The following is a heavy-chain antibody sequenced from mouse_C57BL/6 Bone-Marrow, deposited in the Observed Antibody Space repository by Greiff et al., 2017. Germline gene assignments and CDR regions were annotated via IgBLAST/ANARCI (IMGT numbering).Heavy chain of an antibody. CDR1: GYTFTSYW. CDR3: TRIHYYFFMDD. D-gene: IGHD1-1*01. J-gene: IGHJ4*01. Sequence: VQLQQSGTVLARPGASVKMSCKTSGYTFTSYWMHWVKQRPGQGLEWIGAIYPGNSDTSYNQKFKGKANLTAVTSASTAYMELSSLTNADSAVYYSTRIHYYFFMDDWGQGTTVTVSS. V-gene: IGHV1-5*01. CDR2: IYPGNSDT.